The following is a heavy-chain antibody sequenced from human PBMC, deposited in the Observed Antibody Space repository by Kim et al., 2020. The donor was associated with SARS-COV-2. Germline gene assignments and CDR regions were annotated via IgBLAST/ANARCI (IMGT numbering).Heavy chain of an antibody. Sequence: ADSVKGRFAISRDDAKNSLYLQMNSLRAEDTAVYYCAKGAGKYSYDYMDVWGKGTTVTVS. J-gene: IGHJ6*03. V-gene: IGHV3-9*01. CDR3: AKGAGKYSYDYMDV.